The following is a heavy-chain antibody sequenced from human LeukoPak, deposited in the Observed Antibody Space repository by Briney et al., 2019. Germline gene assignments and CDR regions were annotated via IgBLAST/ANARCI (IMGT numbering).Heavy chain of an antibody. V-gene: IGHV3-53*01. CDR1: GFTVSSNY. J-gene: IGHJ4*02. Sequence: PGGSLRLSCAASGFTVSSNYMSWVRQAPGKGLEWVSVIYSGGSTYYADSVEGRFTISRDNAKNTLYLQMNSLRAEDTAVYYCTREVSGGLYFDYWGQGTLVTVSS. CDR3: TREVSGGLYFDY. D-gene: IGHD1-26*01. CDR2: IYSGGST.